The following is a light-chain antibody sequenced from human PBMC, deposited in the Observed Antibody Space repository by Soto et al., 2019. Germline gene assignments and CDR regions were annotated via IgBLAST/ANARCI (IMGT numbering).Light chain of an antibody. CDR2: GAS. V-gene: IGKV3-15*01. CDR3: QQRSNWPPIT. J-gene: IGKJ5*01. CDR1: QRVSSN. Sequence: EIGMSQSAATVSVYPGERATLSCRASQRVSSNLAWYQQKRGQAPRLLIYGASSRATGIPARFSGSGSGTDFTLTISSLEPEDFAVYCCQQRSNWPPITFGQGRRLEV.